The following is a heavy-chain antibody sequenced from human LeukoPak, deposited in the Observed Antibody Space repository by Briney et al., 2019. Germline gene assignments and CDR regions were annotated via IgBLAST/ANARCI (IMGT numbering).Heavy chain of an antibody. CDR1: GDSISRGDYY. D-gene: IGHD2-15*01. J-gene: IGHJ4*02. Sequence: PSQTLSLTCTVSGDSISRGDYYWSWIRQPAGKGLEWIGRISSSGSTNYNPSLKRRFTISVDTSKNPFSLKLSSVTAADTAVYFCARRVQRRLLDYWGQGTLVTVSS. CDR2: ISSSGST. CDR3: ARRVQRRLLDY. V-gene: IGHV4-61*02.